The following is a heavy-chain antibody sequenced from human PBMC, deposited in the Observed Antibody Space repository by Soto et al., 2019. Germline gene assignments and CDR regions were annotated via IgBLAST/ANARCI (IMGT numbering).Heavy chain of an antibody. Sequence: PSETLSLTCTVSGGSISSYYWSWIRQPPGKGLEWIGYIYYSGSTNYNPSLKSRVTISVDTSKNQFSLKLSSVTAADTAVYYCARSSGWYLSYIFDYWGQGTLVTVSS. V-gene: IGHV4-59*01. CDR3: ARSSGWYLSYIFDY. J-gene: IGHJ4*02. CDR1: GGSISSYY. CDR2: IYYSGST. D-gene: IGHD6-19*01.